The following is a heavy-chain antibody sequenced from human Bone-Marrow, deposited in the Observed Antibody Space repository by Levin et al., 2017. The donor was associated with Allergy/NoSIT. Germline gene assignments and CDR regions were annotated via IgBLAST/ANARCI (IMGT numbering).Heavy chain of an antibody. CDR3: AKILRFLEWLLLSDFGHYWYFDL. J-gene: IGHJ2*01. CDR1: GFTFSSYA. D-gene: IGHD3-3*01. CDR2: ISGSGGST. V-gene: IGHV3-23*01. Sequence: GGSLRLSCAASGFTFSSYAMSWVRQAPGKGLEWVSAISGSGGSTYYADSVKGRFTISRDNSKNTLYLQMNSLRAEDTAVYYCAKILRFLEWLLLSDFGHYWYFDLWGRGTLVTVSS.